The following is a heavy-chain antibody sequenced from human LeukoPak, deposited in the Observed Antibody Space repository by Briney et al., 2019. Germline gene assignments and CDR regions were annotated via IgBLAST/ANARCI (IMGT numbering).Heavy chain of an antibody. Sequence: VASVKVSCKASGYTFTGYYMHWVRQAPGQGLEWMGRINPNSGGTNYAQKFQGRVTMTRDTSISTAYMELSRLRSDDTAVYYCARGLPRYSSSSPADYWGQGTLVTVSS. V-gene: IGHV1-2*06. CDR3: ARGLPRYSSSSPADY. D-gene: IGHD6-6*01. J-gene: IGHJ4*02. CDR2: INPNSGGT. CDR1: GYTFTGYY.